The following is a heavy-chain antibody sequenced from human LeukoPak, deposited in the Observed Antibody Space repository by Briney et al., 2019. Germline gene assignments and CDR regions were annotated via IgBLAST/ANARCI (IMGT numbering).Heavy chain of an antibody. V-gene: IGHV1-8*01. J-gene: IGHJ4*02. CDR3: ARVPRDYYGSGSYYDY. CDR1: GYTFTSYD. D-gene: IGHD3-10*01. Sequence: ASVKVSCKASGYTFTSYDINWVRQATGQGLEWMGWMNPNSGNTGYAQKFQGRVTMTRNTSKSTADMELSSLRSEDTAVYYCARVPRDYYGSGSYYDYWGQGTLVTVSS. CDR2: MNPNSGNT.